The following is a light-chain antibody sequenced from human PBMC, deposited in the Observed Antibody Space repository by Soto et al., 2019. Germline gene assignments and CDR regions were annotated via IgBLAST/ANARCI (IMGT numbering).Light chain of an antibody. Sequence: QSALTQRASVSGSPGQSIAISCTGTSSDVGGYNYVSWYQQYPGKAPKLMIYDVSNRPSGVSDRFSGSKSGNTASLTISGLQAEDEADYYCSSYTNSVPPFIFGGGTKVTVL. V-gene: IGLV2-14*03. J-gene: IGLJ2*01. CDR1: SSDVGGYNY. CDR3: SSYTNSVPPFI. CDR2: DVS.